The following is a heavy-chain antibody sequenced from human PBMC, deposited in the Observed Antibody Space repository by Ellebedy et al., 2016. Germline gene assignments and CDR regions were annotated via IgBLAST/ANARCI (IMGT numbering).Heavy chain of an antibody. CDR3: ARDRRRSLDGPGNAFDI. CDR2: ISSSSSTI. CDR1: GFTFSSYS. V-gene: IGHV3-48*02. J-gene: IGHJ3*02. D-gene: IGHD1-1*01. Sequence: GESLKISCAASGFTFSSYSMNWVRQAPGKGLEWVSYISSSSSTIYYADSVKGRFTISRDNAKNSLYLQMNSLRDEDTAVYYCARDRRRSLDGPGNAFDIWGQGTMVTVSS.